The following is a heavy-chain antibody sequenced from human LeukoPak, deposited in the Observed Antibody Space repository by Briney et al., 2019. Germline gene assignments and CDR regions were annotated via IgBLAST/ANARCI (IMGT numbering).Heavy chain of an antibody. V-gene: IGHV1-18*01. D-gene: IGHD6-19*01. CDR1: GYTFTSYG. J-gene: IGHJ5*02. CDR3: ARDMRGIAVAGRRYRFDP. Sequence: GASVKVSCKASGYTFTSYGISWVRQAPGQGLEWMGWISAYNGNTNYAQKLQGRVTMTTDTSTSTAYMELRSLRSDDTAVYYCARDMRGIAVAGRRYRFDPWGQGTLVTVSS. CDR2: ISAYNGNT.